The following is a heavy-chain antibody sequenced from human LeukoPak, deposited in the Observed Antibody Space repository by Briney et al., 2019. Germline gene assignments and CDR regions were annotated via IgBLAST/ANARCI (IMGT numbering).Heavy chain of an antibody. CDR2: INPNDGDT. J-gene: IGHJ4*02. D-gene: IGHD2-2*01. CDR3: TRANFLYCSSSTCLFDY. Sequence: ASVKVSCKASGYTFTDYYMHWVRQAPGQGFEWMGWINPNDGDTNYAQKFQGRVTMTRDTSISTAHMEVSRLRSDDTAVYYCTRANFLYCSSSTCLFDYWGQGTLVTVSS. CDR1: GYTFTDYY. V-gene: IGHV1-2*02.